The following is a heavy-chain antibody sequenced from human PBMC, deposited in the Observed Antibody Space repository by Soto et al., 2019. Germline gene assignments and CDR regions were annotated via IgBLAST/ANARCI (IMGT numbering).Heavy chain of an antibody. J-gene: IGHJ4*02. CDR1: GGSFSGYY. D-gene: IGHD1-1*01. CDR2: ISHSGST. CDR3: ARERINWAFDY. Sequence: PAEPLSLTCAVYGGSFSGYYWSWIRQPPGKVLECIGEISHSGSTNYNPSLKSRVTISVDTSKNQFSLKLSSVTAADTAVYYCARERINWAFDYWGQGTLVTVSS. V-gene: IGHV4-34*01.